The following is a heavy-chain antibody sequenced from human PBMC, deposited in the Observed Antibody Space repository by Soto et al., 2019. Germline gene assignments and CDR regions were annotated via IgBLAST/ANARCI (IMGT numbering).Heavy chain of an antibody. CDR1: GGSFSGYY. J-gene: IGHJ5*02. D-gene: IGHD5-18*01. V-gene: IGHV4-34*01. CDR3: ARESGYSYGYMVDP. CDR2: INHSGST. Sequence: SETLSLTCAVYGGSFSGYYWNWIRQPPGKGLEWIGEINHSGSTNYNPSLKGRVTISVDTSKNQFSLKLSSVTAADTAVYYCARESGYSYGYMVDPWGEGTLVTVSS.